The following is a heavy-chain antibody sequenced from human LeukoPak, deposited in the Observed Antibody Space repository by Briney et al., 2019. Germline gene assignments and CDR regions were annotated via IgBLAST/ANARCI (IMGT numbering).Heavy chain of an antibody. CDR1: GFTFSSYG. V-gene: IGHV3-30*02. CDR3: AKDSASSSFVDY. J-gene: IGHJ4*02. D-gene: IGHD6-13*01. CDR2: IRYDGSNK. Sequence: PGGSLRLSCAASGFTFSSYGMHWVRQAPGKGLEWVAFIRYDGSNKYYADSVKGRFTIPRDNSKNTLYLQMNSLRAEDTAVYYCAKDSASSSFVDYWGQGTLVTVSS.